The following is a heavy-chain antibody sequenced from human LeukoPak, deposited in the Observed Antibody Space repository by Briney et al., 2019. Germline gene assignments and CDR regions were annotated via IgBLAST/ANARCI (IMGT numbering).Heavy chain of an antibody. Sequence: GGSLRLSCAASGFTFSSYAMSWVRQAPGKGLEWVSAISGSGGSTYYADSVKGRFTISRDNSKSTLYLQMNSLRAEDTAVYYCAKDLYCSSTSCTEFDYWGQGTLVTVSS. CDR2: ISGSGGST. CDR1: GFTFSSYA. CDR3: AKDLYCSSTSCTEFDY. J-gene: IGHJ4*02. D-gene: IGHD2-2*01. V-gene: IGHV3-23*01.